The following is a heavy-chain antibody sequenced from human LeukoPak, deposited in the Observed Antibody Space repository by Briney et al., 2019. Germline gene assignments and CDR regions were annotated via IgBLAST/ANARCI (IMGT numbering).Heavy chain of an antibody. CDR1: GDSIGSYF. V-gene: IGHV4-59*08. Sequence: SETLSLTCTVSGDSIGSYFWSWIRQPPGKGLEWIGYNSVSTNYNPPLKSRVTILLDRSKNQFSLKLSSVTDAAKAMYYCARGRGYGGNYLRSFDIWGQGTMVTVSS. D-gene: IGHD1-26*01. CDR2: NSVST. J-gene: IGHJ3*02. CDR3: ARGRGYGGNYLRSFDI.